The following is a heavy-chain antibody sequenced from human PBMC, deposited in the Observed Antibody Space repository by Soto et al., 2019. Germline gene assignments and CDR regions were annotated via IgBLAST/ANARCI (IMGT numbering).Heavy chain of an antibody. CDR2: IIPIFGTA. Sequence: SVKVSCKASGGTFSSYAISWVRQAPGQGLEWMGGIIPIFGTANYAQKFQGRVTITADESTSTAYMELSSQRSEDTAVYYCASHLSAGDYYFDYWGQGTLVTVSS. D-gene: IGHD2-21*01. J-gene: IGHJ4*02. CDR1: GGTFSSYA. V-gene: IGHV1-69*13. CDR3: ASHLSAGDYYFDY.